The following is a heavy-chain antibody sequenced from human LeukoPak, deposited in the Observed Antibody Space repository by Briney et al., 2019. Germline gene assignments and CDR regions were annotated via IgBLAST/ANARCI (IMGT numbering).Heavy chain of an antibody. CDR3: TSDDPVNRS. Sequence: EGSLRLSCAASGFAFNNAWMSWVRQAPGKGLEWVGRIKSKTNGGTTDYAAPVKGRFTISRDDSKNMLFLQMNTLKTEDTAVYYCTSDDPVNRSWGKGTLVTVSS. J-gene: IGHJ4*02. D-gene: IGHD2/OR15-2a*01. CDR1: GFAFNNAW. V-gene: IGHV3-15*01. CDR2: IKSKTNGGTT.